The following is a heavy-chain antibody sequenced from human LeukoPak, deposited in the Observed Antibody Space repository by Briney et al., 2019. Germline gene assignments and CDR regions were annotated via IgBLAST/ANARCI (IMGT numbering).Heavy chain of an antibody. Sequence: GGSLRLSCAASGFTFSSYSMNWVRQAPGKGLEWVSSISSSSSYIYYADSVKGRFTISRDNAKNSLYLQMNSLRAEDTAVYYCATYYYGSGSYPLDAFDIWGQGTMVTVSS. CDR3: ATYYYGSGSYPLDAFDI. D-gene: IGHD3-10*01. CDR1: GFTFSSYS. J-gene: IGHJ3*02. CDR2: ISSSSSYI. V-gene: IGHV3-21*01.